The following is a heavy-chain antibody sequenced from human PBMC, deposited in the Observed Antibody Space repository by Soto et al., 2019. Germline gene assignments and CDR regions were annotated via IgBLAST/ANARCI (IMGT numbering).Heavy chain of an antibody. CDR3: ARDLETITIFGVVTHDAFDI. Sequence: GESLKISCKGSGYSFTSYYMHWVRQAPGQGLEWMGWINPNSGGTNYAQKFQGWVTMTRDTSISTAYMELSRLRSDDTAVYYCARDLETITIFGVVTHDAFDIWGQGTMVTVSS. V-gene: IGHV1-2*04. D-gene: IGHD3-3*01. CDR1: GYSFTSYY. CDR2: INPNSGGT. J-gene: IGHJ3*02.